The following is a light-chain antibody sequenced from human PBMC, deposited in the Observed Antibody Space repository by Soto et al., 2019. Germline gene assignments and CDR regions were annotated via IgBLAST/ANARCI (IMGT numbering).Light chain of an antibody. CDR1: QSLLHSNGYNY. CDR2: WGS. J-gene: IGKJ2*01. Sequence: DIVMTQSPLSLPVTPGEPASISCRSSQSLLHSNGYNYLDWYLQKPGQSPRLLIYWGSGRASGVSDRFSGSGSGTDFTLRISRVEAEDVGVYYCMQALQTPRTFGQGTKLEIK. CDR3: MQALQTPRT. V-gene: IGKV2-28*01.